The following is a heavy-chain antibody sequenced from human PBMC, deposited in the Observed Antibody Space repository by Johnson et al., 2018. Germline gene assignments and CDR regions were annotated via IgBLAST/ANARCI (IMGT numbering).Heavy chain of an antibody. Sequence: QVQLVQSGGGVVQPGRSLRLSCAASGFTFSSYGMHWVRQAPGKGLEWVAVISYDGSNKYYADSVKGRFTISRDNSKNTLYLQMNSLRAEDTAVYYCARRILGRYGMDVWGQGTTVTVSS. CDR2: ISYDGSNK. CDR1: GFTFSSYG. CDR3: ARRILGRYGMDV. J-gene: IGHJ6*02. D-gene: IGHD2-15*01. V-gene: IGHV3-30*03.